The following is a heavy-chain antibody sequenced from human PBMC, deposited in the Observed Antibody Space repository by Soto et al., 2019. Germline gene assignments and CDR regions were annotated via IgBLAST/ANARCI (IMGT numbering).Heavy chain of an antibody. J-gene: IGHJ4*02. Sequence: SETLSLTCSVSGGSINYNSYHWGWIRQPPGQGLEWIGGIFYTGTTFYNPSLESRVTMSVDTSKNSFSLHLTSVPAADTAVYFCARLVVVAPVANVWGQGTLVTVSS. CDR1: GGSINYNSYH. CDR3: ARLVVVAPVANV. V-gene: IGHV4-39*02. D-gene: IGHD2-2*01. CDR2: IFYTGTT.